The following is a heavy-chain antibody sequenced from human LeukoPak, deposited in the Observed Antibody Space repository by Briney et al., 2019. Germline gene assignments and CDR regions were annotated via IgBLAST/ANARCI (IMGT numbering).Heavy chain of an antibody. J-gene: IGHJ4*02. CDR3: ASRAIAVANA. D-gene: IGHD6-19*01. V-gene: IGHV3-30*03. CDR2: ISYDGSNK. CDR1: GFTFSSYG. Sequence: GRSLRLSCAASGFTFSSYGMHWVRQAPGKGLEWVAVISYDGSNKYYADSVKGRFTISRDNSKNTLYLQMNSLRAEDAAVYYCASRAIAVANARGQGTLVTVSP.